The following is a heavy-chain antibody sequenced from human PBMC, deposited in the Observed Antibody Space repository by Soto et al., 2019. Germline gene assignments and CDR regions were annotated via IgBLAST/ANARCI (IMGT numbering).Heavy chain of an antibody. CDR3: ARDFGSGYLDYFDY. D-gene: IGHD3-22*01. J-gene: IGHJ4*02. V-gene: IGHV3-30-3*01. Sequence: QVQLVESGGGVVQPGRSLRLSCAASGFTFSSYAMHWVRQAPGKGLEWVAVISYDGSNKYYADSVKGRFTISRDNSKNTLYLQMNSLRAEDTAVYYCARDFGSGYLDYFDYWGQGTLVTVSS. CDR2: ISYDGSNK. CDR1: GFTFSSYA.